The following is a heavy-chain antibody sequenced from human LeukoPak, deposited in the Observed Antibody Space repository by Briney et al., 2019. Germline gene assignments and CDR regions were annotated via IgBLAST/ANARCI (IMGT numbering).Heavy chain of an antibody. CDR3: ARVRWDGYYYYGMDV. CDR1: GGSISSYY. CDR2: IYYSGST. V-gene: IGHV4-59*01. D-gene: IGHD1-26*01. J-gene: IGHJ6*02. Sequence: SETLSLTCTVSGGSISSYYWGWIRQPPGKGLEWIGYIYYSGSTNYNPSLKSRVTISVDTSKNQFSLKLSSVTAADTAVYYCARVRWDGYYYYGMDVWGQGTTVTVSS.